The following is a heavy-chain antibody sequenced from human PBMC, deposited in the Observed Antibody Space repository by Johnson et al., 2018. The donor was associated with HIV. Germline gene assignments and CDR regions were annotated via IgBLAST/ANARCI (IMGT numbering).Heavy chain of an antibody. Sequence: QVQLVESGGGVVQPGGSLRLSCAASGFTFSSYGMHWVRQAPGKGLEWVAFISYGGTYKYYADSVKGRFTISRDNAKNSLYLQMNSLRAEDTALYYCTRDRGLDAFEIWGQGTMVTVSS. D-gene: IGHD3-10*01. V-gene: IGHV3-33*05. J-gene: IGHJ3*02. CDR1: GFTFSSYG. CDR2: ISYGGTYK. CDR3: TRDRGLDAFEI.